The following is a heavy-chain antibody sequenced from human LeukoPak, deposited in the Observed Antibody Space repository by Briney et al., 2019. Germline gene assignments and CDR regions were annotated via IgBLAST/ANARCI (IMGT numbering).Heavy chain of an antibody. Sequence: TGGSLRLSCAASGFTFSGYAMSWVRQAPGKWLEWVSYISSSGSTIYYADSVKGRFTISRDNAKNSLYLQMNSLRAEDTAVYYCARDPNNYYDFWSGYSYYFDYWGQGTLVTVSS. CDR3: ARDPNNYYDFWSGYSYYFDY. CDR2: ISSSGSTI. CDR1: GFTFSGYA. V-gene: IGHV3-11*04. D-gene: IGHD3-3*01. J-gene: IGHJ4*02.